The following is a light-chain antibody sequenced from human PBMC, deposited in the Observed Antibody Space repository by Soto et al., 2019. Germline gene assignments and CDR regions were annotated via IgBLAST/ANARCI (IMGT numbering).Light chain of an antibody. Sequence: IVMTKSPSKMSVVKGERDTLSCLASQSVSDYLAWYQQRPGQAPRLLIFGASTRATGFPARFRGSGSGTEFTLTISSLQSEDCAVYYCQQYKDWPHTFGQGTKVDIK. CDR2: GAS. CDR1: QSVSDY. J-gene: IGKJ1*01. CDR3: QQYKDWPHT. V-gene: IGKV3-15*01.